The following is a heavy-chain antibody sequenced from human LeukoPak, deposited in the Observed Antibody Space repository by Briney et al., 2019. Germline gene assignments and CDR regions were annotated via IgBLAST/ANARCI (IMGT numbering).Heavy chain of an antibody. CDR2: IKSKTDGGTT. V-gene: IGHV3-15*07. J-gene: IGHJ4*02. CDR3: TARLATAPSFGFDY. Sequence: GGSLRLSCAASGFSFSNAWMNWVRQAPGKGLEWVGRIKSKTDGGTTDYAAPVKGRFTISRDDSKNTLYLQMNSLKTEDTAVYYCTARLATAPSFGFDYWGQGTLVTVSS. CDR1: GFSFSNAW. D-gene: IGHD5-18*01.